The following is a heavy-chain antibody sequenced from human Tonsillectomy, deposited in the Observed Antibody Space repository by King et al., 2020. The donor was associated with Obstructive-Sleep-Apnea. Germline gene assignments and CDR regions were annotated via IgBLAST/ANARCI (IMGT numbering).Heavy chain of an antibody. CDR3: ARETHYYDSSGYLSYCDY. J-gene: IGHJ4*02. V-gene: IGHV4-39*07. CDR1: GGSISSSSYY. D-gene: IGHD3-22*01. Sequence: LQLQESGPGLVKPSETLSLTCTVSGGSISSSSYYWGWIRQPPGKGLEWIGSIYYSGSTYYNPSLKSRVTISVDTSKNQFSLKLSSVTAADTAVYYCARETHYYDSSGYLSYCDYWSQGTLVIVSS. CDR2: IYYSGST.